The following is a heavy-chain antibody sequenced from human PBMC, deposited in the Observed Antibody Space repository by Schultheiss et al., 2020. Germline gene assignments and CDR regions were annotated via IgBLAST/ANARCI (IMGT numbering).Heavy chain of an antibody. CDR2: IYYSGST. V-gene: IGHV4-59*01. CDR1: GGSISSYY. CDR3: ARAVWNYVWYFDL. D-gene: IGHD1-7*01. J-gene: IGHJ2*01. Sequence: SETLSLTCTVSGGSISSYYWSWIRQPPGKGLEWIGYIYYSGSTYYNPSLKSRVTISVDTSKNQFSLKLSSVTAADTAVYYCARAVWNYVWYFDLWGRGTLVTVSS.